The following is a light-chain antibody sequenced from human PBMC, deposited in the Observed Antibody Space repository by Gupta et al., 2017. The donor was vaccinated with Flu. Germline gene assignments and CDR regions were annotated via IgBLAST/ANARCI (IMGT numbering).Light chain of an antibody. V-gene: IGLV3-21*02. CDR3: QVWDSNGDRVV. Sequence: YVLTQPPSLSVAPGQAARITCGGSNIGSYMVHWYQQKSGQAPVLVVYENDDRPSGIPDRISGANSGTTATLTIRRVEGGDEADYYCQVWDSNGDRVVFGGGTKLTVL. CDR1: NIGSYM. J-gene: IGLJ2*01. CDR2: END.